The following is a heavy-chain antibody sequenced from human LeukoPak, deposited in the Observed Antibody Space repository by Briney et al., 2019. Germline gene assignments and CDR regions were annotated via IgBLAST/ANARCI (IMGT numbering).Heavy chain of an antibody. CDR1: GFTFSSYA. CDR2: ISYDGSNK. J-gene: IGHJ3*02. D-gene: IGHD1-26*01. CDR3: ARDRGGSYDDDAFDI. V-gene: IGHV3-30*04. Sequence: PGGSLRLSCAASGFTFSSYAMHWVRQAPGKGLEGVAVISYDGSNKYYADSVKGRFTISRDNSKNTLYLQMNSLRAEDTAVYYCARDRGGSYDDDAFDIWRQGTMVTVSS.